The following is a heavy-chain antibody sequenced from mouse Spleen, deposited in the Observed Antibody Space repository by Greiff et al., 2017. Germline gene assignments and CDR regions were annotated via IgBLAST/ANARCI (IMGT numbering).Heavy chain of an antibody. CDR3: AKKDYGNYGGFAY. Sequence: VQLQQPGAELVMPGASVKLSCKASGYTFTSYWMHWVKQRPGQGLEWIGEIDPSDSYTNYNQKFKGKATLTVDKSSSTAYMQLSSLTSEDSAVYYCAKKDYGNYGGFAYWGQGTLVTVSA. J-gene: IGHJ3*01. CDR2: IDPSDSYT. CDR1: GYTFTSYW. D-gene: IGHD2-1*01. V-gene: IGHV1-69*01.